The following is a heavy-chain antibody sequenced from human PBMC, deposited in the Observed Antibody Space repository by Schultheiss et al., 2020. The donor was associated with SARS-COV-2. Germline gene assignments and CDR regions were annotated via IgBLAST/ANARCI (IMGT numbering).Heavy chain of an antibody. CDR3: VKDKVGATGY. D-gene: IGHD1-26*01. Sequence: GGSLRLSCAASGFTFSSYGMHWVRQAPGKGLHWVALIWYDGKHADSVTGRFTVSRDNSKNTLYLQMNSLRAEDTAVYYCVKDKVGATGYWGQGALVTVSS. CDR2: IWYDG. CDR1: GFTFSSYG. V-gene: IGHV3-30*02. J-gene: IGHJ4*02.